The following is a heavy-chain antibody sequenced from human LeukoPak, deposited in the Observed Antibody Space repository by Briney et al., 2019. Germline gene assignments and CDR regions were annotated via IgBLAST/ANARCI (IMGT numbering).Heavy chain of an antibody. Sequence: QPGRSLRLSCAASGFTFSSYGMHWVRQAPGKGLEWVAVIWYDGSNKYYADSVKGRFTISRDNSKNTLYLQMNSLRAEDTAVYYCARENMVRGVRLFDYWGQGTLVTVSS. J-gene: IGHJ4*02. CDR1: GFTFSSYG. D-gene: IGHD3-10*01. CDR3: ARENMVRGVRLFDY. CDR2: IWYDGSNK. V-gene: IGHV3-33*01.